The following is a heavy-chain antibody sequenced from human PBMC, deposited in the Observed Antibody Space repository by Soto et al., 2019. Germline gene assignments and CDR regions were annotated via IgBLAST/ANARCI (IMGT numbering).Heavy chain of an antibody. CDR2: ISGSVGST. CDR3: AKPYSSGH. CDR1: GFTFSIYA. Sequence: GGSLSLSCAASGFTFSIYAMSWVRQAPGKGLEWVSAISGSVGSTYYADSAKGRFTISRDNYKRTLYLQMNSLRAEDTAVYYCAKPYSSGHCGQGTRVTV. V-gene: IGHV3-23*01. J-gene: IGHJ4*02. D-gene: IGHD6-19*01.